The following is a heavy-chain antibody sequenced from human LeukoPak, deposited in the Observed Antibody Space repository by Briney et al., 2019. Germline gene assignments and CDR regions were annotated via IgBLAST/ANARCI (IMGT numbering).Heavy chain of an antibody. J-gene: IGHJ6*03. CDR1: GFTFNTYS. Sequence: TGGSLRLSCAASGFTFNTYSMSWVRQAPGKGVEWVSIISRTSESIFYADSVKGRFTISRDNAKNSLYLQMNGLRAEDTAAYYCARGGYSSSSYFYYYMDVWGKGTTVTVSS. CDR2: ISRTSESI. D-gene: IGHD6-6*01. V-gene: IGHV3-21*01. CDR3: ARGGYSSSSYFYYYMDV.